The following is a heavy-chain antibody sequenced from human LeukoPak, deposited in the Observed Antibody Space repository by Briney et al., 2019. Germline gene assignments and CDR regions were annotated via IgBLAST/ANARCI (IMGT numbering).Heavy chain of an antibody. CDR1: GFTLNKYA. V-gene: IGHV3-30*04. CDR2: ISSDGREE. D-gene: IGHD6-6*01. J-gene: IGHJ4*02. CDR3: ARDGQLDF. Sequence: GGSLRLSCAASGFTLNKYAMHWVRQAPGQGLESVAVISSDGREEFYPDSVKGRSTISRDTSKNTLYLQMNTLRVEDTAVYYCARDGQLDFWGQGTLVTVSS.